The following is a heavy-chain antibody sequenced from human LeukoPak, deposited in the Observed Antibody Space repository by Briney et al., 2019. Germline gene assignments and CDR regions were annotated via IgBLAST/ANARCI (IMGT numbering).Heavy chain of an antibody. CDR3: ARFSGAVAGPSGYYYGMDV. Sequence: PGGSLRLSCAASGFTFSDYYMSWIRQAPGKGLEWVSYINNSGITIYYADSVKGRFTISRDNAKNSLYLQMNSLRAEDTAVYYCARFSGAVAGPSGYYYGMDVWGQGTTVTVSS. V-gene: IGHV3-11*01. J-gene: IGHJ6*02. D-gene: IGHD6-19*01. CDR2: INNSGITI. CDR1: GFTFSDYY.